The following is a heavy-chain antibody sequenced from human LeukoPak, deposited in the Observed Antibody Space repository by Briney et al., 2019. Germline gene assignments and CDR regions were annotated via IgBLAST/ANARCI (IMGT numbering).Heavy chain of an antibody. CDR3: ARDNEHTLDV. Sequence: SETLSLTCTVSGGSISSYYWSWIRQPPGKGLEWIGYIYYSGSTNYNPSLKSRVTISVDRSKNQFSLKLSSVTAADTAVYYCARDNEHTLDVWGKGTTVTVSS. CDR2: IYYSGST. V-gene: IGHV4-59*12. J-gene: IGHJ6*04. D-gene: IGHD2-21*01. CDR1: GGSISSYY.